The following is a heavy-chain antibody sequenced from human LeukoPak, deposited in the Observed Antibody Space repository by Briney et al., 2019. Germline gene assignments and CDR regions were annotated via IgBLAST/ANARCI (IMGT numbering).Heavy chain of an antibody. CDR1: GFTFSSYA. Sequence: QHGGSLRLSCAASGFTFSSYAMNWVRQAPGKGLEWVSAISGSGASIYYADSVKGRFTISRDNSKNTLYLQMNSLRAEDTAVYHCAKLPYFAYFDYWGQGTLVSVSS. D-gene: IGHD3-9*01. V-gene: IGHV3-23*01. J-gene: IGHJ4*02. CDR2: ISGSGASI. CDR3: AKLPYFAYFDY.